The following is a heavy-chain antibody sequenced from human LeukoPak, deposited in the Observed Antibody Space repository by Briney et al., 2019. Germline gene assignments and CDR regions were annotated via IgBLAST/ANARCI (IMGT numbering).Heavy chain of an antibody. J-gene: IGHJ4*02. CDR2: IIPIFGTA. Sequence: ASVKVSCKASGGTFSSYAISWVRQAPGQGLEWMGGIIPIFGTANYAQKFQGRVTITTDESTSTAYMELSGLRSEDTAVYYCAWYYPPRYYFDYWGQGTLVTVSS. D-gene: IGHD3-10*01. CDR1: GGTFSSYA. CDR3: AWYYPPRYYFDY. V-gene: IGHV1-69*05.